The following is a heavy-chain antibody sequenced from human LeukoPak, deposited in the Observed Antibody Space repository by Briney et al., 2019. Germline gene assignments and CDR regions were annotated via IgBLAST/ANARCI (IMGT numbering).Heavy chain of an antibody. J-gene: IGHJ3*02. CDR3: AKDRFNDFWSGSNDDAFDI. Sequence: RAGGPLRLSCAASGFTFSSYGMHWVRQAPGKGLEWVAFIRYDGSNKYYADSVKGRFTISRDNSKNTLYLQMNSLRAEDTAVYYCAKDRFNDFWSGSNDDAFDIWGQGTMVTVSS. CDR2: IRYDGSNK. CDR1: GFTFSSYG. D-gene: IGHD3-3*01. V-gene: IGHV3-30*02.